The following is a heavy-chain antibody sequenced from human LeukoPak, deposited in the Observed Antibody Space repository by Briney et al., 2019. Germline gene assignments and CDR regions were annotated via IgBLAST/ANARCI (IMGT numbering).Heavy chain of an antibody. Sequence: SETLSLTCTVSGGSISSYYWSWIRQPPGKGLEWIGYIYYSGSTNYNPSLKGRVTISVDTSKNQFSLKLSSVTAADTAVYYCARDKARTFDPWGQGTLVTVSS. V-gene: IGHV4-59*01. CDR2: IYYSGST. CDR3: ARDKARTFDP. CDR1: GGSISSYY. J-gene: IGHJ5*02. D-gene: IGHD2-2*01.